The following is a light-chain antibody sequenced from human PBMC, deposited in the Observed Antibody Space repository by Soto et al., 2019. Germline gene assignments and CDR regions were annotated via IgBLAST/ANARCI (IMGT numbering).Light chain of an antibody. CDR2: RAS. J-gene: IGKJ5*01. CDR1: QTIRSL. CDR3: QQYWKWPIT. V-gene: IGKV3-15*01. Sequence: EIVMTPSPATLSVAPGESSTLSAMASQTIRSLLAWYQHNPGQAPRLIIYRASTRAAGLPDRFSGSGSGTEFTLTISSLQSADFAVYYSQQYWKWPITFGPRIPPEIK.